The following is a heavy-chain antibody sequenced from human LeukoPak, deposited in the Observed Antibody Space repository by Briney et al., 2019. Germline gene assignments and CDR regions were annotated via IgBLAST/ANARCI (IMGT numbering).Heavy chain of an antibody. CDR2: IYYSGST. Sequence: SETLSLTCTVSGGSIRSGDYYWSWIRQPPGKGLEWIGYIYYSGSTYYNPSLKSRVTISVDTSKDRFSLNLSSVTAADTAVYYCARGYSRSWAFDYWGQGTLVTVS. CDR3: ARGYSRSWAFDY. D-gene: IGHD6-13*01. J-gene: IGHJ4*02. CDR1: GGSIRSGDYY. V-gene: IGHV4-30-4*01.